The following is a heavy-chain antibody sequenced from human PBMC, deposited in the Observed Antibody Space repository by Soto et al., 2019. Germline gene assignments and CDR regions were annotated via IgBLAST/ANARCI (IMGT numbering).Heavy chain of an antibody. J-gene: IGHJ4*02. Sequence: QVHLMESGGGLVKPGGSLSLSCAGSGFAFSAYYMSWIRQAPGEGLEWLSYISESGTTIYYADSVKGRFTISRDNAKNSLYLQMNSLRVEDTAVYYCTRSDYDTSGYTDYWGQGTLVTVSS. CDR1: GFAFSAYY. CDR2: ISESGTTI. CDR3: TRSDYDTSGYTDY. D-gene: IGHD3-22*01. V-gene: IGHV3-11*01.